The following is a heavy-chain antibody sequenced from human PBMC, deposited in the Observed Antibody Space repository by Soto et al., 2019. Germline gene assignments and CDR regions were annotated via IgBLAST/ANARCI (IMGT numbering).Heavy chain of an antibody. CDR2: ISYDGSNK. D-gene: IGHD3-9*01. J-gene: IGHJ4*02. CDR3: AKDHDILFYYFDY. CDR1: GFTFSSYG. V-gene: IGHV3-30*18. Sequence: GGSLRLSCAASGFTFSSYGMHWVRQAPGKGLEWVAVISYDGSNKYYADSVKGRFTISRDNSKNTLYLQMNSLRAEDTAVYYCAKDHDILFYYFDYWGQGTLVTVSS.